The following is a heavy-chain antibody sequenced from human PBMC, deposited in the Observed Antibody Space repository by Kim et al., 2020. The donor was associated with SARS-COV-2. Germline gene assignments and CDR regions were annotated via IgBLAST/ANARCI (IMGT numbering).Heavy chain of an antibody. V-gene: IGHV1-46*01. Sequence: FQGRVTMTRDTSTSTVYMELSSLRSEDTAVYYCARDGGYYDSSGYSLFDYWGQGTLVTVSS. CDR3: ARDGGYYDSSGYSLFDY. D-gene: IGHD3-22*01. J-gene: IGHJ4*02.